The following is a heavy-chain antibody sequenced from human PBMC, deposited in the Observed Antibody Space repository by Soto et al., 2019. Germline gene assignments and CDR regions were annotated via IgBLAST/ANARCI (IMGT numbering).Heavy chain of an antibody. Sequence: ASVKVSCTASGYTFTSYYMHWVRQAPGQGLEWMGIISPNSGNTSYAQKFQGRVTMTTDTSTSTAYMELSSLRSDDTAVYYCARVPIDNYCSGGSCYSVAGAFDIWGQGTMVTVSS. D-gene: IGHD2-15*01. V-gene: IGHV1-46*01. J-gene: IGHJ3*02. CDR1: GYTFTSYY. CDR2: ISPNSGNT. CDR3: ARVPIDNYCSGGSCYSVAGAFDI.